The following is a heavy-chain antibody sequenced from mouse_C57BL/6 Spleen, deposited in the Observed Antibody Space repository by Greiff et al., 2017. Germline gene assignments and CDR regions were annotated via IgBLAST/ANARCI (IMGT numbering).Heavy chain of an antibody. CDR3: ARTVGYYGSTYYFDY. V-gene: IGHV1-59*01. CDR1: GYTFTSYW. D-gene: IGHD1-1*01. J-gene: IGHJ2*01. Sequence: QVQLQQPGAELVRPGTSVKLSCKASGYTFTSYWMHWVKQRPGQGLEWIGVIDPSDSYTNYNQKFKGKATLTVDTSSSTAYMQLSSLTSEDSAVSYCARTVGYYGSTYYFDYWGQGTTLTVSS. CDR2: IDPSDSYT.